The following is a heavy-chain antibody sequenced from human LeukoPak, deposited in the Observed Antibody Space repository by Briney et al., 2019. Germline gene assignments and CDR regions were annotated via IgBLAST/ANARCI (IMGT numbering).Heavy chain of an antibody. D-gene: IGHD6-6*01. CDR3: ARVRSDYSSSSPPDY. Sequence: GGSLRLSCAASGFTFSTYWMHWVRQAPGKGLVWVSRIDNGGSTTLYADSVRGRFIISRDNAKNALYLQMNSLRPEDTAIYYCARVRSDYSSSSPPDYWGQGTPVTVSS. J-gene: IGHJ4*02. V-gene: IGHV3-74*01. CDR1: GFTFSTYW. CDR2: IDNGGSTT.